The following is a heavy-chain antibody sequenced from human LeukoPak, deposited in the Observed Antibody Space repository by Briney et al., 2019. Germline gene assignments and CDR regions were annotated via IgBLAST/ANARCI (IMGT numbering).Heavy chain of an antibody. CDR1: GGSISSYY. J-gene: IGHJ5*02. Sequence: SETLSLTCTVSGGSISSYYWSWIRQPPGKGLEWIGYIYYSGSTNYNPSLKSRVTISVDTSKNQFSLRPTSVTAADTAVYYCATGIAAASNWFDPWGQGTLVTVSS. V-gene: IGHV4-59*01. D-gene: IGHD6-13*01. CDR3: ATGIAAASNWFDP. CDR2: IYYSGST.